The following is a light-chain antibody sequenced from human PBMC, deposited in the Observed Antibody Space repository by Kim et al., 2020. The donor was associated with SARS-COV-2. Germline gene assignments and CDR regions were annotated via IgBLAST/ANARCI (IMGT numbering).Light chain of an antibody. CDR3: NSRDRGGNHLLVV. CDR2: RKY. V-gene: IGLV3-19*01. J-gene: IGLJ2*01. CDR1: SLRSYY. Sequence: SSELTQDPAVSVALGQTVRLTCQGDSLRSYYASWYQQKPGQAPALVIYRKYNRPSGIPDRFSGSSSGNTASLTITGAQAEDEADYYCNSRDRGGNHLLVVFGAGTKVTVL.